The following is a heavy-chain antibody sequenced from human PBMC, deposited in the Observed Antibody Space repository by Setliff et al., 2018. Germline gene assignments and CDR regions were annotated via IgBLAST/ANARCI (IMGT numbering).Heavy chain of an antibody. CDR2: IIPIFGTA. CDR3: ARGNLHGGNTLNYRHFDY. Sequence: SVKVSCKASGYTFTSYGISWVRQAPGQGLEWMGGIIPIFGTANYAQKFQGRVTITADKSTSTAYMELSSLRSEDTAVYYCARGNLHGGNTLNYRHFDYWGQGTLVTVSS. CDR1: GYTFTSYG. V-gene: IGHV1-69*06. D-gene: IGHD2-15*01. J-gene: IGHJ4*02.